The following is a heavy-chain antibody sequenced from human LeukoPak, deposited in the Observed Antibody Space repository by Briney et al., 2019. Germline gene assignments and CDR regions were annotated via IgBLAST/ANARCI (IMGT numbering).Heavy chain of an antibody. J-gene: IGHJ4*02. V-gene: IGHV1-2*02. CDR1: GYTFTDYY. CDR2: INPKSGGT. CDR3: ARDQNGADY. Sequence: ASVKVSCEASGYTFTDYYVHWVRQAPGQGLEWMGWINPKSGGTNYPQRFQGRVTMTRDTSVSTAYMELSRLTSDDTAVYYCARDQNGADYWGQGTLVTVSS. D-gene: IGHD2-8*01.